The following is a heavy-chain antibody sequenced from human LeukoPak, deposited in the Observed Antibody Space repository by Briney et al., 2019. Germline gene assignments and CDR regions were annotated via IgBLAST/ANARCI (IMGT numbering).Heavy chain of an antibody. V-gene: IGHV4-59*01. Sequence: SETLSLTCTVSGGSISSYYWSWIRQPPGKGLEWIGYIYYSGSTNYNPSLKSRVTISVDTSKNQFSLKLSSVTAADTDVYYCAREDSSSWYPGGFDYWGQGTLVTVSS. CDR3: AREDSSSWYPGGFDY. CDR1: GGSISSYY. CDR2: IYYSGST. J-gene: IGHJ4*02. D-gene: IGHD6-13*01.